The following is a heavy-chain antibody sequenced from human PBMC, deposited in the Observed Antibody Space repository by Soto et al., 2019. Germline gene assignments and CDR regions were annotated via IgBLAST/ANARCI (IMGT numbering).Heavy chain of an antibody. CDR1: GFTFSNAW. CDR2: IKSKTDGGTT. V-gene: IGHV3-15*01. Sequence: EVQLVESGGGLVKPGGSLRLSCAASGFTFSNAWMSWVRQAPGKGLEWVGRIKSKTDGGTTDYAAPVKGRFTISRDDSKITPYLQMNSLKTEDTAVYYCTTVLGYCSGGSCFNWGQGTLVTVSS. J-gene: IGHJ4*02. D-gene: IGHD2-15*01. CDR3: TTVLGYCSGGSCFN.